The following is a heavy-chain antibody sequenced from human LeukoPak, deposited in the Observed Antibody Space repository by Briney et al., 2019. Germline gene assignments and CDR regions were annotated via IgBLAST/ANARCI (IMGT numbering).Heavy chain of an antibody. CDR1: GGSFSDYF. D-gene: IGHD2-21*02. CDR2: IDDGGNT. V-gene: IGHV4-34*01. CDR3: ARFSRITWGDWGDAFDI. Sequence: PSETLSLTCSVYGGSFSDYFWSWIRQSPGKGLEWIGEIDDGGNTNYNPSLTSRVIVSMEKSKKQFSLAMRSVAAADTAVYYCARFSRITWGDWGDAFDIWGQGTTVIVSS. J-gene: IGHJ3*02.